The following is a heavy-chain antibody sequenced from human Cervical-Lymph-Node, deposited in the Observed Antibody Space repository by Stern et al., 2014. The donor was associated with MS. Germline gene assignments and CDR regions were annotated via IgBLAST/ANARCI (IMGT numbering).Heavy chain of an antibody. D-gene: IGHD5-12*01. V-gene: IGHV5-51*01. Sequence: VQLEESGAEVKKPGESLRISCQGSGYTFTSYWIAWVRQMPGKGLEWMGIIFPDDSDTTYSPSFQGQVTLSADKSISTAYLQWSSLKASDTAMYYCARLDASGYAHWGQGTLVTVSS. CDR2: IFPDDSDT. CDR3: ARLDASGYAH. CDR1: GYTFTSYW. J-gene: IGHJ1*01.